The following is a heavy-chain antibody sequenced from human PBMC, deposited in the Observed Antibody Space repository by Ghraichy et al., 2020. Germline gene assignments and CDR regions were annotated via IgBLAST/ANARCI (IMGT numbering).Heavy chain of an antibody. CDR1: GGSISSYY. CDR3: ASCSGYGDYARFDY. Sequence: SETLSLTCTVSGGSISSYYWSWIRQPAGKGLEWIWRIYTSGSTTYNPSLKSRVTMSVDTSKNQFSLKLSSVTAADTAVYYCASCSGYGDYARFDYWGQGTMVTVSS. CDR2: IYTSGST. J-gene: IGHJ4*02. D-gene: IGHD4-17*01. V-gene: IGHV4-4*07.